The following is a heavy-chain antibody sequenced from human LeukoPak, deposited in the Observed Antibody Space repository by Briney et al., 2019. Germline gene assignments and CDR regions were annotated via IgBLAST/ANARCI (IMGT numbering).Heavy chain of an antibody. D-gene: IGHD5-24*01. V-gene: IGHV3-23*01. Sequence: GGSLRLSCAASGFTFSNYDMNWVRQAPGKGLEWVSGVGPSGARTYYADSVKGRFTVSRDNSKNMVFLQMNSLRAEDTAMYYCAKDDAYLQYADWGQGTLVTVSS. CDR2: VGPSGART. CDR3: AKDDAYLQYAD. J-gene: IGHJ4*02. CDR1: GFTFSNYD.